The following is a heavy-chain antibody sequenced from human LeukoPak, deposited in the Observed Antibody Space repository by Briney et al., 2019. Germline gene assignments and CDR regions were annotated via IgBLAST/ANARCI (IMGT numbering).Heavy chain of an antibody. CDR1: GFTFSSYS. Sequence: GGSLRLSCAASGFTFSSYSMNWVRQAPGKGLEGVSSISSSSSYIYYADSVKGRFTISRDNAKNSLYLQMNSLRAEDTAVYYCAIDYVWGSYSYWGQGTLVTVSS. V-gene: IGHV3-21*01. D-gene: IGHD3-16*01. CDR2: ISSSSSYI. J-gene: IGHJ4*02. CDR3: AIDYVWGSYSY.